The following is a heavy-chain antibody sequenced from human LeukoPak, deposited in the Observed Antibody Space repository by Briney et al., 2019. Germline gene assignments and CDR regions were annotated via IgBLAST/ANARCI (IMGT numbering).Heavy chain of an antibody. J-gene: IGHJ4*02. V-gene: IGHV4-39*07. CDR3: AREGIQLWSKEPIDY. Sequence: SETLSLTCTVSGASISSSSYYWGWIRQPPGKGLEWIGSIYHSGSTYYNPSLKSRVTISVDTSKNQFSLKLSSVTAADTAVYYCAREGIQLWSKEPIDYWGQGTLVTVSS. CDR1: GASISSSSYY. CDR2: IYHSGST. D-gene: IGHD5-18*01.